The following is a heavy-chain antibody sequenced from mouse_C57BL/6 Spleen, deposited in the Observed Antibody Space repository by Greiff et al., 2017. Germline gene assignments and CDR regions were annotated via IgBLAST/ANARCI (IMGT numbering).Heavy chain of an antibody. J-gene: IGHJ3*01. D-gene: IGHD2-3*01. CDR2: IWTGGGT. CDR3: ARNDGYYGGFAY. CDR1: GFSLTSYA. V-gene: IGHV2-9-1*01. Sequence: VQVVESGPGLVAPSQSLSITCTVSGFSLTSYAISWVRQPPGKGLEWLGVIWTGGGTNYNSALKSRLSISKDNSKSQVFLKMNSLQTDDTDRYYCARNDGYYGGFAYWGQGTLVTVSA.